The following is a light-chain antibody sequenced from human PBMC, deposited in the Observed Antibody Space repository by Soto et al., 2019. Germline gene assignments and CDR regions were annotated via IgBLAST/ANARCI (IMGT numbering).Light chain of an antibody. Sequence: HSVLTQPASVSGSPGQSITTSCPGTSSDVGGYNYVSWYQQHPGTAPHLMIYEVIYRPSGVSHRSSRSKPGNPASLTISGLQAEDEADYYCCSYTSRSTLVFAGGTKVTVL. CDR2: EVI. CDR1: SSDVGGYNY. CDR3: CSYTSRSTLV. J-gene: IGLJ2*01. V-gene: IGLV2-14*01.